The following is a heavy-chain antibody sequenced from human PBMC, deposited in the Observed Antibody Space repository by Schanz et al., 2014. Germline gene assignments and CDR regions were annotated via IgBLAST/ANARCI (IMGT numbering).Heavy chain of an antibody. Sequence: QVQLVQSGPEVKKPGSSVKVSCQAFGDTFSKYNIMWVRQVPGQGLEWLGWINVGNGNMKYSQKFQGRVTITRDTSASTAYMELTSLRSEDTAVYFCARGGYSSGWYDRDIAHFDYWGQGTLVIVSS. D-gene: IGHD6-19*01. CDR2: INVGNGNM. CDR3: ARGGYSSGWYDRDIAHFDY. V-gene: IGHV1-3*01. CDR1: GDTFSKYN. J-gene: IGHJ4*02.